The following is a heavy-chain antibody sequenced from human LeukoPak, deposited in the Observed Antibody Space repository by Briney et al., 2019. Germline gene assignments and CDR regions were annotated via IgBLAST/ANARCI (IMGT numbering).Heavy chain of an antibody. D-gene: IGHD6-19*01. CDR2: ISYDGSNK. J-gene: IGHJ4*02. CDR3: AKGRQWLAPFDY. Sequence: GRSLRLSCAASGFTFSSYAMHWVRQTPGKGLEWVAVISYDGSNKYYADSVKGRFTISRDNSKNTLYLQMNSLRAEDTAVYYCAKGRQWLAPFDYWGQGTLVTVSS. V-gene: IGHV3-30*04. CDR1: GFTFSSYA.